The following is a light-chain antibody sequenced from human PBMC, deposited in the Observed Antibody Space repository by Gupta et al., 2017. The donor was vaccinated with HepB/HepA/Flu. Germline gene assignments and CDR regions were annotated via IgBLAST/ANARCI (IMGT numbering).Light chain of an antibody. Sequence: STAVRYRFTITCRASQNIRNYLNWYQQKPGKAPKLLISAASSLQSGVPSRFSGSGSETDFTLTISSLQPEDFATYYCQQSYSTPRTFGQGTKVEIK. CDR1: QNIRNY. J-gene: IGKJ1*01. CDR3: QQSYSTPRT. CDR2: AAS. V-gene: IGKV1-39*01.